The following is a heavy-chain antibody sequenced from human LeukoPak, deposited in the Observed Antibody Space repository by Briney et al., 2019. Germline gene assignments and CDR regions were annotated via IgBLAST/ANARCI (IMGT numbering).Heavy chain of an antibody. Sequence: PGGSLRLSCAASGFTVSSNYMSWVRQAPGKGLEWVSVIYSGGSTYYADSVKGRFTISRDNSKNTLYLQMNSLRAEDTAVYYCAKTGMSGTSIGAFDIWGQGTMVTVSS. D-gene: IGHD1-14*01. V-gene: IGHV3-66*02. CDR2: IYSGGST. CDR3: AKTGMSGTSIGAFDI. J-gene: IGHJ3*02. CDR1: GFTVSSNY.